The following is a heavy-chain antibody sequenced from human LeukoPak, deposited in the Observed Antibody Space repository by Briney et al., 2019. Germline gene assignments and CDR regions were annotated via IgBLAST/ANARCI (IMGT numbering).Heavy chain of an antibody. D-gene: IGHD2-21*02. J-gene: IGHJ4*02. V-gene: IGHV3-21*03. CDR1: GLTFSSYA. Sequence: GGTLRLSCAASGLTFSSYAMSWVRQAPGKGLEWVSSISSSSSYIYYADSVKGRFTISRDNAKNSLYLQMNSLKTEDTAVYYCTRRGDPGRPMDYWGQGTLVTVSS. CDR2: ISSSSSYI. CDR3: TRRGDPGRPMDY.